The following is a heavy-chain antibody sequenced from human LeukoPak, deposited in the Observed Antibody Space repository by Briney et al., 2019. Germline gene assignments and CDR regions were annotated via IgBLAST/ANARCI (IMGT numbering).Heavy chain of an antibody. D-gene: IGHD1-26*01. V-gene: IGHV4-38-2*02. CDR3: ARSPSGNYPFDY. CDR1: DDSITIYY. Sequence: SETLSLTCTVSDDSITIYYWGWIRQPPGKGLEWIVNFYHGGNTYYNPSLKSRVTISVDTSKNQFSLKLNSVTAADTAVYYCARSPSGNYPFDYWGQGTLVTVSS. J-gene: IGHJ4*02. CDR2: FYHGGNT.